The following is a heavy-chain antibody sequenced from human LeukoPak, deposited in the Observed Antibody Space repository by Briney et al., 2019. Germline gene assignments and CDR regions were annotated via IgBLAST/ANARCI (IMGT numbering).Heavy chain of an antibody. CDR3: GKPTAGYSRGQKPAWPVDF. CDR2: FLGCGGSP. V-gene: IGHV3-23*01. CDR1: GFTFDSVA. D-gene: IGHD5-18*01. Sequence: GGPLRLSCEASGFTFDSVAMFWVRQPRGKGLGWVAGFLGCGGSPYDAASVKRRFTISRDNSKNTRYLQLNSLRAEDTAGYYCGKPTAGYSRGQKPAWPVDFWGQETLDTVSS. J-gene: IGHJ4*02.